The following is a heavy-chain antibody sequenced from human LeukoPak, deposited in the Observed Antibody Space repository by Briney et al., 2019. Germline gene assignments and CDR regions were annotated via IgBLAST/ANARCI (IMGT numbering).Heavy chain of an antibody. V-gene: IGHV1-2*02. CDR1: VYSFTGYY. CDR2: SNPNSGGA. Sequence: GASVKVSCKTSVYSFTGYYMHWVRQAPGQGLEWMGWSNPNSGGANYGQRFQGRVTMTRDTSISTAYMELSRLRPDDTTVYFCARDLSGSYDYWGQGTLVTVSS. D-gene: IGHD1-26*01. J-gene: IGHJ4*02. CDR3: ARDLSGSYDY.